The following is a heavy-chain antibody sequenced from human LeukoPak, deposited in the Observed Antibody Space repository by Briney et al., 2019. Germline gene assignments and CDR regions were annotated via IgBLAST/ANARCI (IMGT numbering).Heavy chain of an antibody. Sequence: VGSLRLSCAASGFTFDDYGMSWVRQAPGKGLEWVSGINWNGGSTGYADSVKGRFTISRDNAKNSLYLQMNSLRAEDTALYYCASGREHYYFDCWGQGTLVTVSS. CDR3: ASGREHYYFDC. V-gene: IGHV3-20*04. D-gene: IGHD1/OR15-1a*01. J-gene: IGHJ4*02. CDR2: INWNGGST. CDR1: GFTFDDYG.